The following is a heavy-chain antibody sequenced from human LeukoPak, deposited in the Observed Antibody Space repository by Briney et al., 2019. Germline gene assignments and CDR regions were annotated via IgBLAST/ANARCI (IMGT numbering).Heavy chain of an antibody. Sequence: SGPTLVNPTQTLTLTCTFSGFSLSTSGVGVGWIRQPPGKALEWLALIYWDDDKRYSPSLKSRLTITKDTSKNQVVLTMTNMDPVDTATYYCAHSRTDYGSGSYGFYYNGMDVWGKGTTVTVSS. D-gene: IGHD3-10*01. V-gene: IGHV2-5*02. CDR1: GFSLSTSGVG. J-gene: IGHJ6*04. CDR2: IYWDDDK. CDR3: AHSRTDYGSGSYGFYYNGMDV.